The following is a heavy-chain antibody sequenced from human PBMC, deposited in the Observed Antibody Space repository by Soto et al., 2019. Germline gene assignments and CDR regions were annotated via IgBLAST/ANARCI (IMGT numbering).Heavy chain of an antibody. J-gene: IGHJ6*03. V-gene: IGHV4-4*02. CDR1: SGSISSSNW. D-gene: IGHD1-1*01. CDR2: IYHSGST. CDR3: ARASTGTTFFYYYYMDV. Sequence: SETLSLTCAVSSGSISSSNWWSWVRQPPGKGLEWIGEIYHSGSTNYNPSLKSRVTISVDKSKNQFSLKLSSVTAADTAVYYCARASTGTTFFYYYYMDVWGKGTTVTVSS.